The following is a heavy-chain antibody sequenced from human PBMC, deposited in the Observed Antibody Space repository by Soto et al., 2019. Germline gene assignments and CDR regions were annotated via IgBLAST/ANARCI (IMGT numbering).Heavy chain of an antibody. CDR2: ISYDGSNK. Sequence: GGSLRLSCAASGFTFSSYAMHWVRQAPGKGLEWVAVISYDGSNKYYADSVKGRFTISRDNSKNTLYLQMNSLRAEDTAVYYCARGHGGNSGYYYYGMDVWGQGTTVTVSS. CDR1: GFTFSSYA. V-gene: IGHV3-30-3*01. D-gene: IGHD2-21*01. CDR3: ARGHGGNSGYYYYGMDV. J-gene: IGHJ6*02.